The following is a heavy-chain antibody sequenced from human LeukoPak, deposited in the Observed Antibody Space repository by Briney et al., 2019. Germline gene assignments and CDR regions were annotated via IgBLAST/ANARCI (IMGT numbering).Heavy chain of an antibody. Sequence: SQTLSPTYTLAGASISTYYSSWTRQHPGNGLGWNVYIYFSGSTNTNPSLKSRVTISVDTSNKQYSLRLSSVTAADTGVYYCARGILYYDILTGYLLYYFGYWGQGTLVTVSS. CDR2: IYFSGST. CDR1: GASISTYY. J-gene: IGHJ4*02. V-gene: IGHV4-59*01. CDR3: ARGILYYDILTGYLLYYFGY. D-gene: IGHD3-9*01.